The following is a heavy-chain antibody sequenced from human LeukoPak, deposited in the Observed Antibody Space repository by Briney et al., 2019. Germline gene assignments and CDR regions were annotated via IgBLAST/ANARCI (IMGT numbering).Heavy chain of an antibody. V-gene: IGHV3-48*03. J-gene: IGHJ4*02. CDR1: GFTFSGSE. CDR3: AAAGFDY. CDR2: ISSSGGSI. Sequence: GGSLRLSCAASGFTFSGSEMNWVRQAPGKGLEWVTGISSSGGSIYYADSVQGRSTISRDNAKKSLHLQMNSLRAEDTAVYYCAAAGFDYWGQGTLVTVSS.